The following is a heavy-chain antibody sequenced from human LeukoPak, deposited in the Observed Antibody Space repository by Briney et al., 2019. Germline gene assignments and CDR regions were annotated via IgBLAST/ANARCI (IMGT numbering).Heavy chain of an antibody. CDR1: GFTFRIYG. D-gene: IGHD3-10*01. V-gene: IGHV3-33*01. CDR3: AREEATTVRGVSDY. CDR2: IWLDGAKN. J-gene: IGHJ4*02. Sequence: GGSLRLSCAASGFTFRIYGMHWVRQAPGKGREGVALIWLDGAKNYYADSVKGRFTISRDNSKNTLYLQMNSLRAEDTAVYYCAREEATTVRGVSDYWGQGTLVTVSS.